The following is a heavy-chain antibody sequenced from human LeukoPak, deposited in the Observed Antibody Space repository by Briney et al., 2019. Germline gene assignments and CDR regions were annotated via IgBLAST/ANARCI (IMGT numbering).Heavy chain of an antibody. CDR1: GFSFSRYS. J-gene: IGHJ6*03. D-gene: IGHD5-18*01. V-gene: IGHV3-48*01. CDR2: IIHSSSTI. CDR3: ASTGKLWSVSYYYYMDV. Sequence: PGGSLRLSCAATGFSFSRYSMNWVRQAPGKGLAWVSFIIHSSSTIYYADSVKGRFTISRDNAKNSVYLQMNSLRVEDTAVYYCASTGKLWSVSYYYYMDVWGKGTTVTVSS.